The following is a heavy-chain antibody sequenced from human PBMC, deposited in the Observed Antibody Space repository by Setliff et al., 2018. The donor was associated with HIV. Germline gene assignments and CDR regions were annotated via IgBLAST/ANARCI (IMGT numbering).Heavy chain of an antibody. V-gene: IGHV1-69*13. CDR1: GGTFSSYA. D-gene: IGHD2-21*01. CDR3: TRGRGIIGALVY. CDR2: IIPIFSTS. Sequence: ASVKVSCKASGGTFSSYAISWVRQAPGQAFEWMGGIIPIFSTSNYAQRFQGRVTITADESTSTAYMELYNLRSEDTAMYYCTRGRGIIGALVYWGQGTLVTVSS. J-gene: IGHJ4*02.